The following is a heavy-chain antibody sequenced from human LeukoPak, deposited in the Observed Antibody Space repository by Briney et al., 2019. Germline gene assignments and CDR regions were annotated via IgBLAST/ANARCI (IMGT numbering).Heavy chain of an antibody. D-gene: IGHD3-22*01. Sequence: SETLSLTCTVSGGSISSSSYYWGWIRQPPGKGLEWIGSIYYSGSTYYNPSLKSRVTISVDTSKSQFSLELTSVTAADTAVYYCASDSSGYYYFDHWGQGTLVTVSS. CDR2: IYYSGST. CDR3: ASDSSGYYYFDH. J-gene: IGHJ4*02. CDR1: GGSISSSSYY. V-gene: IGHV4-39*01.